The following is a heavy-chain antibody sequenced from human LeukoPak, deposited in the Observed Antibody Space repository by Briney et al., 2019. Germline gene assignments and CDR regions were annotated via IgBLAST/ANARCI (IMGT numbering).Heavy chain of an antibody. CDR3: ARDQAGIATYGMDV. J-gene: IGHJ6*02. Sequence: PGGSLRLSCADSGSTFSSYDMSWIRQAPGKGLEWVSTISGSGGTTYFADSVRGRFTISRDNAKNSLYLQMNSLRAEDTAVYYCARDQAGIATYGMDVWGQGTTVTVSS. V-gene: IGHV3-23*01. D-gene: IGHD6-13*01. CDR1: GSTFSSYD. CDR2: ISGSGGTT.